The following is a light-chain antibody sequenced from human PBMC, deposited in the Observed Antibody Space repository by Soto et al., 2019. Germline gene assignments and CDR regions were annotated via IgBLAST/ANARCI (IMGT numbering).Light chain of an antibody. Sequence: QSVLTQPSSASGTPGQSVNISCSGTSSNIGSHTVNWYQQIPGKAPQLFIFRTNERPSGVPDRFSGSKSVTSASLAISGLHSDDEADYYCAAWDDRLNAVVFGGGTKLTV. V-gene: IGLV1-44*01. CDR2: RTN. CDR3: AAWDDRLNAVV. J-gene: IGLJ2*01. CDR1: SSNIGSHT.